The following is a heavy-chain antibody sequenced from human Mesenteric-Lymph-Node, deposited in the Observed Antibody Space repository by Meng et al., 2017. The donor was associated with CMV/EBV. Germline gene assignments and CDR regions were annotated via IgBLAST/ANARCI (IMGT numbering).Heavy chain of an antibody. D-gene: IGHD3-3*01. J-gene: IGHJ6*02. Sequence: GESLKISCAASGLTFSDYAMSWVRQAPGRGLVWVSRINGDGSSTAYADSVKGRFTISRDNSKNTLYLQMNSLRAEDTAVYYCARDQMYYDFWSGYYTPYYYYGMDVWGQGTTVTVSS. CDR3: ARDQMYYDFWSGYYTPYYYYGMDV. CDR1: GLTFSDYA. CDR2: INGDGSST. V-gene: IGHV3-23*01.